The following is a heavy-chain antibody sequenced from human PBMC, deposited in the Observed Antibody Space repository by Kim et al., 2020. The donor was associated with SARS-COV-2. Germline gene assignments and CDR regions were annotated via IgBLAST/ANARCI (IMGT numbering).Heavy chain of an antibody. CDR2: ISSSSSYI. J-gene: IGHJ5*02. V-gene: IGHV3-21*01. CDR3: ARGLIAAAGNGWFDP. CDR1: GFTFSSYS. Sequence: GGSLRLSCAASGFTFSSYSMNWVRQAPGKGLEWVSSISSSSSYIYYADSVKGRFTISRDNAKNSLYLQMNSLRAEDTAVYYCARGLIAAAGNGWFDPWGQGTLVTVSS. D-gene: IGHD6-13*01.